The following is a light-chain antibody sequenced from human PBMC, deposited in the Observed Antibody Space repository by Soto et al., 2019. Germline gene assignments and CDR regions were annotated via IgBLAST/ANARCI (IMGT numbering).Light chain of an antibody. V-gene: IGKV3-15*01. Sequence: EIVMTQSPATLSVSPGARAPLSCRARQTVNSNLAWYQQKPGQAPRLLIYGATTRATGIPARFSGSGSGTEFTLTISSLQSEDFAVYYCQQYNNWPRTFGQGTKVDIK. CDR3: QQYNNWPRT. CDR2: GAT. J-gene: IGKJ1*01. CDR1: QTVNSN.